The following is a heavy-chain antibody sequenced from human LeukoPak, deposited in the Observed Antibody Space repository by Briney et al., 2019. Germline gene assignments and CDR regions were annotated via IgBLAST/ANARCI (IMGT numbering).Heavy chain of an antibody. D-gene: IGHD2-15*01. J-gene: IGHJ4*02. Sequence: SETLSLTCTVSGGSISSSTYYWGWIRQPPGKGLEWIGSFYYGGSTYCNPPLKSRVTISVDTSKNQISLKLSSMTAADTAVYYCARQAPLGYCSGDNCYSYFDYWGQGTLVTVSS. CDR2: FYYGGST. CDR1: GGSISSSTYY. CDR3: ARQAPLGYCSGDNCYSYFDY. V-gene: IGHV4-39*01.